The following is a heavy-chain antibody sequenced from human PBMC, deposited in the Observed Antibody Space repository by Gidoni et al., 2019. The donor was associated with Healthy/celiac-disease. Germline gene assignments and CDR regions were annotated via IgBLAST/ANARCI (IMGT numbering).Heavy chain of an antibody. Sequence: QVQLQEPGPGQAKPSQTLSLSCTVPAGSISSGGYYWSWIRKHPGMGLEWIGYLYYSGSTYYNPSLKSLFTISVDTSKNQFSQKLSSVASANTAVYCCARRGYSNCNFDYWGQGTLVTVSS. CDR3: ARRGYSNCNFDY. J-gene: IGHJ4*02. D-gene: IGHD5-18*01. V-gene: IGHV4-31*01. CDR1: AGSISSGGYY. CDR2: LYYSGST.